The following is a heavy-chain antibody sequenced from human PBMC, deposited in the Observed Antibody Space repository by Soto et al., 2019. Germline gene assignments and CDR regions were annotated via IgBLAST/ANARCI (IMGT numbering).Heavy chain of an antibody. Sequence: QVQLVQSGAEVKKPGSSVKVSCKASGGTFSTYAISWVRQAPGQGLEWMGGIIPMFDTANYAQKFQGRVTIXXDXSXXTTYMELSNLRSEDTAVYYCARGDYGGNDYYGMDVWGQGTTVTVSS. V-gene: IGHV1-69*12. CDR3: ARGDYGGNDYYGMDV. CDR2: IIPMFDTA. D-gene: IGHD4-17*01. CDR1: GGTFSTYA. J-gene: IGHJ6*02.